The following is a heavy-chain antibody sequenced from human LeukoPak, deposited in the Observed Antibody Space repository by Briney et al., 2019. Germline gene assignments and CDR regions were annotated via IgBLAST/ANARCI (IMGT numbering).Heavy chain of an antibody. J-gene: IGHJ6*02. CDR3: ARGLIFGVVIFYGMDV. V-gene: IGHV1-69*04. Sequence: ASVKVSCKASGGTFSSYAISWVRQAPGQGLEWMGRIIPILGIANYAQKFQGRVTITADKSTSTVYMELSSLRSEDTAVYYCARGLIFGVVIFYGMDVWGQGTTVTVSS. CDR2: IIPILGIA. D-gene: IGHD3-3*01. CDR1: GGTFSSYA.